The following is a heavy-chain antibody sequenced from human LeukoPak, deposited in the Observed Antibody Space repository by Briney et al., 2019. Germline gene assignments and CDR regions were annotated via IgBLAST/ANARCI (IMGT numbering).Heavy chain of an antibody. J-gene: IGHJ4*02. CDR2: IYSGGST. Sequence: PGGSLRLSCAASGFTVSSNYMSWVRQAPGKGLEWVSVIYSGGSTYYAESVKGRFTISRDNSENSVYLQMDNLRGEDTAVYYCARGLLTGSSGYPYFDSWGQGTLVTVSS. CDR1: GFTVSSNY. V-gene: IGHV3-53*01. D-gene: IGHD3-22*01. CDR3: ARGLLTGSSGYPYFDS.